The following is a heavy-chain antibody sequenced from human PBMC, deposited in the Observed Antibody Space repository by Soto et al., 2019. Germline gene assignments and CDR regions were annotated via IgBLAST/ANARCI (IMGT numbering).Heavy chain of an antibody. CDR1: GDSVSSNSAA. CDR2: TYYRSRWYN. J-gene: IGHJ6*03. V-gene: IGHV6-1*01. CDR3: AGTTSLQWYYMDVWDKGTTVTVSSGKPLSCYYYYMDV. D-gene: IGHD1-7*01. Sequence: PSQTLSLTCAISGDSVSSNSAAWNWIRQSPSRGLEWLGRTYYRSRWYNDYAVSVKSRITVNPDTSKNQFSLHLNSVTPEDTAVYYCAGTTSLQWYYMDVWDKGTTVTVSSGKPLSCYYYYMDVWGKGTTVTVSS.